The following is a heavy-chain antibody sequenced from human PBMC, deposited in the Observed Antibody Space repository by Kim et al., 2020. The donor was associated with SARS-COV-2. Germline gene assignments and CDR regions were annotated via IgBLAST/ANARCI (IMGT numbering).Heavy chain of an antibody. J-gene: IGHJ4*02. V-gene: IGHV3-48*03. CDR2: ISSSGSTI. D-gene: IGHD3-16*01. CDR3: AKTFGRGGFFDY. Sequence: GGSLRLSCAASGFTFSSYEMNWVRQAPGKGLEWVSYISSSGSTIYYADSVKGRFTISRDNAKNSLYLQMNSLRAEDTAVYYCAKTFGRGGFFDYWGQGTLVTVSS. CDR1: GFTFSSYE.